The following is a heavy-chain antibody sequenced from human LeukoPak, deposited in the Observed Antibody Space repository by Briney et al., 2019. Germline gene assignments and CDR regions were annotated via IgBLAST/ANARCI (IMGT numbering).Heavy chain of an antibody. D-gene: IGHD2-2*01. Sequence: GRSLRLSCTASGFTFGDYAMSWFRQAPGKGLEWVGFIRSKAYGGTTEYAASVKGRFTISRDDSKSIAYLQMNSLKTEDTAVYYCTRVERYDLYYFDYWGQGTLVTVSS. CDR3: TRVERYDLYYFDY. V-gene: IGHV3-49*03. J-gene: IGHJ4*02. CDR1: GFTFGDYA. CDR2: IRSKAYGGTT.